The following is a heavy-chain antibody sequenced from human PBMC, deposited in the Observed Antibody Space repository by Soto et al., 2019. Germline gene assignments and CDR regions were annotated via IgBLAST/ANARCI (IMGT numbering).Heavy chain of an antibody. J-gene: IGHJ3*01. CDR2: IYYNGNT. V-gene: IGHV4-31*03. Sequence: QVQLQESGPGLVKPSQTLSLTCTLSGVSITSGAYYWTWVRQHPGKGLEWIGYIYYNGNTYFSPSLKGGLTISIDTSKNQFSLKLSSVTAADTAMYYCARARLRAVYAFDFWGQGTMVTVSS. CDR1: GVSITSGAYY. D-gene: IGHD4-17*01. CDR3: ARARLRAVYAFDF.